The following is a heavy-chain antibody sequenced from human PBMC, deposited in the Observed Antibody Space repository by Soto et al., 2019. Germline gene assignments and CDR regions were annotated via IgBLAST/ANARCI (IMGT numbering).Heavy chain of an antibody. CDR1: GFTFSNYA. CDR2: ISDAGSNE. Sequence: QVQLVESGGGVVQPGRSLRLPCAASGFTFSNYAMHWVRQAPGKGLEWVAVISDAGSNEYYADSVKGRFTISRDNSKNTLYLQMNNLRGEDTAVYYCARDSGGWPDGNFDYWGQGTLVTVSS. J-gene: IGHJ4*02. D-gene: IGHD5-12*01. CDR3: ARDSGGWPDGNFDY. V-gene: IGHV3-30-3*01.